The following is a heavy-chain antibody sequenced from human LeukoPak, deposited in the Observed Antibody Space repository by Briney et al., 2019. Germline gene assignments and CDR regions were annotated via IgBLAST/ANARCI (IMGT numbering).Heavy chain of an antibody. V-gene: IGHV3-30-3*01. CDR1: GFTFSSYA. CDR3: ARDLGRGQLSGFDY. J-gene: IGHJ4*02. Sequence: GGSLRLSCVASGFTFSSYALHWVRQAPGKGLGWVAVISYDGNNKYYADSVKGRFTISRDNSKNTLYLQMNSLRAEDTAVYYCARDLGRGQLSGFDYWGQGTLVTVSS. CDR2: ISYDGNNK. D-gene: IGHD1-1*01.